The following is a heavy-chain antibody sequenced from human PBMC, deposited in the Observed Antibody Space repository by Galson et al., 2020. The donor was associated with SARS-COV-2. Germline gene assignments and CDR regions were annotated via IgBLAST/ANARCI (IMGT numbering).Heavy chain of an antibody. CDR3: STGGDFLRGVHY. V-gene: IGHV3-15*01. J-gene: IGHJ4*02. Sequence: GGPLRLSCAASGFIFSNAWMSWVRQAPGKGLEWVGLIKSKRDGETRNYGAPVKGRVTISRDDSTNTLSLQMDSLKTEDTAVYYCSTGGDFLRGVHYWGQGIMVTVSS. D-gene: IGHD4-17*01. CDR2: IKSKRDGETR. CDR1: GFIFSNAW.